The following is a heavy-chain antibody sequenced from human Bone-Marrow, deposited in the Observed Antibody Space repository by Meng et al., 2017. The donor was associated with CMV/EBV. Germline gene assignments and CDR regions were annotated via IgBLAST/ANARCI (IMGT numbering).Heavy chain of an antibody. D-gene: IGHD3-22*01. Sequence: SETLSCTCAVYGGSFSGYYWSWIRQPPGKGLEWTGEINHSGSTNYNPSLKSRVTISVDTSKNQFSLKLSSVTAADTAVYYCARERPFYYDSSEYRFDPGGQGRLVNVVS. CDR1: GGSFSGYY. CDR3: ARERPFYYDSSEYRFDP. J-gene: IGHJ5*02. CDR2: INHSGST. V-gene: IGHV4-34*01.